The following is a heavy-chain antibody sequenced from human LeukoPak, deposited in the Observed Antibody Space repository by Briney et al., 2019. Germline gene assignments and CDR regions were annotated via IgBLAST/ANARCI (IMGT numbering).Heavy chain of an antibody. Sequence: PGGSLRLSRAASGFTFSSYAMSWVRQAPGKGLEWVSAISVYCGSTYYADSVKGRFTISRDNSKNTLYLQMNSLRAEDTAVYYCAKVGDIVVVVAASPRFFDYWGQGTLVTVSS. J-gene: IGHJ4*02. V-gene: IGHV3-23*01. CDR1: GFTFSSYA. CDR3: AKVGDIVVVVAASPRFFDY. CDR2: ISVYCGST. D-gene: IGHD2-15*01.